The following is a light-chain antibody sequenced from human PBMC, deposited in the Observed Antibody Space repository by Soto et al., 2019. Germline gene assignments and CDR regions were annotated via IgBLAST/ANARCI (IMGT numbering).Light chain of an antibody. V-gene: IGKV3-11*01. CDR3: QQRNTWPT. CDR2: DAS. J-gene: IGKJ2*01. CDR1: QSVNTF. Sequence: EIVLTQSPVTLSLSPGERATLSCRASQSVNTFLAWYQQKPDQAHRLLIYDASKRAPGIPARFSGSGSGADFTLTISSLEPEDFAVYYCQQRNTWPTFGQGTKLEIK.